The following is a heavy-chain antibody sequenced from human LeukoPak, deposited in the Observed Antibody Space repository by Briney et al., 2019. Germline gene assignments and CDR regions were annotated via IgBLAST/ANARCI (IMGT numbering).Heavy chain of an antibody. Sequence: QAGGSLRLSCAASGFTFSSYAMSWVRQAPGKGLEWVSAISGSGGSTYYADSVKGRFTISRDNSKNTLYLQMNSLRAEDTAVYYCARGGPYSSSYRPFDYWGQGTLVTVSS. J-gene: IGHJ4*02. CDR1: GFTFSSYA. D-gene: IGHD6-13*01. CDR3: ARGGPYSSSYRPFDY. CDR2: ISGSGGST. V-gene: IGHV3-23*01.